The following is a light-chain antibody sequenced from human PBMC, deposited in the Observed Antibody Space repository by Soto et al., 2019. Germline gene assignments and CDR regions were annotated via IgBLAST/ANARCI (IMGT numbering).Light chain of an antibody. J-gene: IGLJ3*02. CDR1: SSDVGGYNY. V-gene: IGLV2-8*01. Sequence: QSVLTQPASVSGSPGQSITISCTGTSSDVGGYNYVSWYQQHPGKAPKLMIYEVSKRRSGVPDRFSGSKSGNTASLTVSGLQAEDEADYYCNSYAGSNNWVFGGGTKLTVL. CDR2: EVS. CDR3: NSYAGSNNWV.